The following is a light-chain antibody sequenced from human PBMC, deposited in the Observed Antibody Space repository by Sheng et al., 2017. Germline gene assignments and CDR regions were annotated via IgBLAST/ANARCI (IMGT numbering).Light chain of an antibody. J-gene: IGLJ2*01. CDR2: DDT. CDR3: QVWDSRSVHVI. Sequence: SFVLTQPPSVSVAPGQTATITCGGDNIDSESVHWYQQRPGQAPVLVVYDDTDRPSGIPDRFLWFQLWQHGHLTISRVEAGDEADYYCQVWDSRSVHVIFGGGTTLTVL. CDR1: NIDSES. V-gene: IGLV3-21*02.